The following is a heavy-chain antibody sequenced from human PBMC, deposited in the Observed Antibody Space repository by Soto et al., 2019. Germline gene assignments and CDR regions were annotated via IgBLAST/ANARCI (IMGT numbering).Heavy chain of an antibody. Sequence: SETLSLTCTVSGGSLSSSSYYWGWIRQPPGKGLEWIGSIYYSGSTYYNPSLKSRVTISVDTSKNQFSLKLSSVTAADTAVYYCARHRGTLMFRRLNYFLDYWGQGTLVTVSS. CDR1: GGSLSSSSYY. D-gene: IGHD3-10*01. CDR3: ARHRGTLMFRRLNYFLDY. V-gene: IGHV4-39*01. CDR2: IYYSGST. J-gene: IGHJ4*02.